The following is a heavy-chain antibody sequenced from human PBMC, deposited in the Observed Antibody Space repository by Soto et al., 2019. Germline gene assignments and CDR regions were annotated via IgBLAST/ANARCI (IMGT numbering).Heavy chain of an antibody. J-gene: IGHJ4*02. CDR2: INQSGSS. V-gene: IGHV4-34*01. Sequence: SETLPLSCSVDGGSFSTYFWTWVRQPPGKGLEWIGEINQSGSSSYNPSLESRVSISVDTSKKQFSLKLSSVTAADTAVYYCARERRVVGGYSSSWYDYFDSWGQGTLVTVSS. D-gene: IGHD6-13*01. CDR1: GGSFSTYF. CDR3: ARERRVVGGYSSSWYDYFDS.